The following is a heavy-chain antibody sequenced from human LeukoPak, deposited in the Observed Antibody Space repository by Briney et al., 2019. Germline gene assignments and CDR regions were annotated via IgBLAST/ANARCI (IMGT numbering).Heavy chain of an antibody. Sequence: QSGGSLRLSCAASGFTFSNAWMNWVRQAPGKGLDWVSYISTSGSTIYYADSVKGRFTISRDNAKNSLYLQMNSLRAEDTAVYYCATSRGSWPDYFDYWGQGTLVTVSS. CDR3: ATSRGSWPDYFDY. V-gene: IGHV3-48*04. CDR2: ISTSGSTI. CDR1: GFTFSNAW. J-gene: IGHJ4*02. D-gene: IGHD6-13*01.